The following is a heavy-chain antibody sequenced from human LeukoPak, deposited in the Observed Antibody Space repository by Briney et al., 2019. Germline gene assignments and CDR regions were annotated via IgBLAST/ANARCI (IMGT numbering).Heavy chain of an antibody. V-gene: IGHV1-69*04. CDR1: GGTFSSYA. CDR3: ARGGDWFDP. J-gene: IGHJ5*02. Sequence: SVKVSCKASGGTFSSYAISWVRQAPGQGLEWMGRIVPILGIANYAQKFQGRVTITADKSTSTAYMELSSLRSEDTAVYYCARGGDWFDPWGQGTLVTVSS. D-gene: IGHD3-16*01. CDR2: IVPILGIA.